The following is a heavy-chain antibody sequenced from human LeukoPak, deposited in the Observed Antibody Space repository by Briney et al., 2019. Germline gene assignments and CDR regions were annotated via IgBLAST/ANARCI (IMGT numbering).Heavy chain of an antibody. CDR3: AELGITMIGGV. D-gene: IGHD3-10*02. J-gene: IGHJ6*04. Sequence: GRSLRLSCAASGFTFSSYGMHWVRQAPGKGLEWVAVISYDGSNKYYADSVKGRFTISRDNSKNTLYLQMNSLRAEDTAVYYCAELGITMIGGVWGKGTTVTISS. CDR2: ISYDGSNK. CDR1: GFTFSSYG. V-gene: IGHV3-30*18.